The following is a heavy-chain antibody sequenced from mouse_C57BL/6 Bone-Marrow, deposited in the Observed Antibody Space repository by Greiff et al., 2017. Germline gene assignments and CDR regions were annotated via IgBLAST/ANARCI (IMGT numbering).Heavy chain of an antibody. D-gene: IGHD1-1*01. V-gene: IGHV1-19*01. Sequence: EVQLQQSGPVLVKPGASVTMSCKASGYTFTDYYMNWVKQSHGKSLEWIGVINPYNGGTSYNQKFKGKATLTVDKSSSTAYMELNSLTSEDSAVYYCARHYGSSYGYFEVWGTGTTVTVSS. CDR2: INPYNGGT. CDR1: GYTFTDYY. CDR3: ARHYGSSYGYFEV. J-gene: IGHJ1*03.